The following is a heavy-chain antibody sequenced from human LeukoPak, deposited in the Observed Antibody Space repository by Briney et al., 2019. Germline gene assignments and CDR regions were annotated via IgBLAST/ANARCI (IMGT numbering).Heavy chain of an antibody. Sequence: PSETLSLTCTVSGGSISSSSTYYWAWVRQPPGKGLEWIASIHYSGSTYYNPSLKSRVTIAVDTPKNQFSLRLSPVTAADTAVFYCYSMGYWGQGTLVTVSS. CDR2: IHYSGST. V-gene: IGHV4-39*01. CDR3: YSMGY. D-gene: IGHD2-15*01. CDR1: GGSISSSSTYY. J-gene: IGHJ4*02.